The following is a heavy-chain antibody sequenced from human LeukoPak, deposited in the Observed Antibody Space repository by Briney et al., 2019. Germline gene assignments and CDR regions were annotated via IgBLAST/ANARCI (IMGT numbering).Heavy chain of an antibody. D-gene: IGHD2-15*01. CDR3: AKNHDGSCYSSSDY. CDR1: GFAFSSYA. V-gene: IGHV3-23*01. Sequence: PGGSLRLSCAASGFAFSSYAMSWVRQAPGQGLEWVSGISGGDGTTYYADSVRGRFTISRDNSKNTLYLQMNSLRAEDTALYYCAKNHDGSCYSSSDYWGQGTLVTVPS. J-gene: IGHJ4*02. CDR2: ISGGDGTT.